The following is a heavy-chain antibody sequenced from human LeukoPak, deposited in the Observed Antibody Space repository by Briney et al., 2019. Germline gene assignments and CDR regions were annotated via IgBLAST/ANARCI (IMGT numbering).Heavy chain of an antibody. CDR2: IYYSGNT. D-gene: IGHD3-22*01. CDR1: GDSINTKSYY. J-gene: IGHJ4*01. Sequence: ASETLSLTCTVSGDSINTKSYYWGWIRQPPGKGLEWIGSIYYSGNTYYNPSLKSRVTLSIDTSKNQFSLRLSSVTAADTAVYYCARHSYDTFDYWGQGTLVTVSS. V-gene: IGHV4-39*01. CDR3: ARHSYDTFDY.